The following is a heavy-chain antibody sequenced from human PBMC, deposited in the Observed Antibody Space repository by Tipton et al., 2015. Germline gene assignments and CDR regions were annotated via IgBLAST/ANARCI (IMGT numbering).Heavy chain of an antibody. CDR2: IYSSATT. Sequence: GLVKPSETLSLTCTVSGGSISSYYWNWIRQSPGKGLEWIGYIYSSATTSYSSALRSRVTISVDTSKNQFSLNLNSVTAADTAVYYCTKFNCGGDCYSYRGWFDPWGQGTLVTVSS. J-gene: IGHJ5*02. CDR3: TKFNCGGDCYSYRGWFDP. CDR1: GGSISSYY. V-gene: IGHV4-59*01. D-gene: IGHD2-21*02.